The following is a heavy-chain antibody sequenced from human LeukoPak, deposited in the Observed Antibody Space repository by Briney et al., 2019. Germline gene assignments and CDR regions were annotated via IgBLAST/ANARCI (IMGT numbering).Heavy chain of an antibody. D-gene: IGHD6-13*01. CDR3: AKDPPHSSSWYKGPAEYFQH. J-gene: IGHJ1*01. CDR2: ISGSGGST. CDR1: GFTFSSYA. Sequence: AGGSLRLSRAASGFTFSSYAMSWVRQAPGKGLEWVSAISGSGGSTYCTDSVKGRFTISRDNSKNTLYLQMNSLRAEDTAVYYCAKDPPHSSSWYKGPAEYFQHWGQGTLVTVSS. V-gene: IGHV3-23*01.